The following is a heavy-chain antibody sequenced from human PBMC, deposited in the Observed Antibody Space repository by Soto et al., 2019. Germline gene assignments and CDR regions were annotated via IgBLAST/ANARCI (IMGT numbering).Heavy chain of an antibody. CDR2: IYYSGST. D-gene: IGHD2-15*01. CDR3: ARVVANYYYYMDV. V-gene: IGHV4-59*01. J-gene: IGHJ6*03. Sequence: PSETLSLTCTVSGGSISSYYWSWIRQPPGKGLEWIGYIYYSGSTNYNPSLKSRVTISVDTSKNQFSLKLSSVTAADTAVYYCARVVANYYYYMDVWGKGTTVTVSS. CDR1: GGSISSYY.